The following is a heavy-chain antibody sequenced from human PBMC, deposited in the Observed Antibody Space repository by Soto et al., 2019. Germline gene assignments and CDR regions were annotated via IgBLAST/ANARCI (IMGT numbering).Heavy chain of an antibody. Sequence: GGSLRLSCAASGFTFSSYAMHWVRQAPGKGLEWVAVISYDGSNKYYADSVKGRFTISRDNSKNTLYLQMNSLRAEDTAVYYCARVAARAEDYWGQGTLVTVSS. CDR3: ARVAARAEDY. CDR2: ISYDGSNK. CDR1: GFTFSSYA. V-gene: IGHV3-30-3*01. D-gene: IGHD6-6*01. J-gene: IGHJ4*02.